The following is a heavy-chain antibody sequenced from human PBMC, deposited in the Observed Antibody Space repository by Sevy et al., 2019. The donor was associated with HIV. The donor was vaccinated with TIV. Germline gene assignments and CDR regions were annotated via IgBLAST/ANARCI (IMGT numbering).Heavy chain of an antibody. D-gene: IGHD6-6*01. V-gene: IGHV3-9*01. CDR2: ISWNSVSL. CDR3: AKDNRPATMSNSSYYYYYGMYV. J-gene: IGHJ6*02. CDR1: GFRFSDYA. Sequence: GGSLRLSCAASGFRFSDYAMHWVRQAPGKGLEWVSGISWNSVSLDYADSVKGRFTISRDNAKNSLYLQMNRLRSEDTALDYCAKDNRPATMSNSSYYYYYGMYVWGQGTTVTVSS.